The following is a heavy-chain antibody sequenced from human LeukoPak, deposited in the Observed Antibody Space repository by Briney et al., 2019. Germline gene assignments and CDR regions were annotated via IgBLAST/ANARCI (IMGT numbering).Heavy chain of an antibody. CDR3: ARGGYYGSGNDFRFDP. D-gene: IGHD3-10*01. J-gene: IGHJ5*02. CDR2: IYYSGST. CDR1: GGSISSYY. Sequence: SETLSLTCTVSGGSISSYYWSWLRQPPGKGLEWIGYIYYSGSTNYNPSLKSQVTISVDTSKNQFSLKLSSVTAADTAVYYCARGGYYGSGNDFRFDPWGQGTLVTVSS. V-gene: IGHV4-59*01.